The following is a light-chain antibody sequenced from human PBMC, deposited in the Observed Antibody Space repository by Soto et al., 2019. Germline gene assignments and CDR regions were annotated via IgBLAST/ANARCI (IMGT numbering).Light chain of an antibody. J-gene: IGKJ1*01. V-gene: IGKV1-27*01. CDR1: QSISSY. CDR2: GAS. CDR3: QKYNNAWT. Sequence: DIQITQSPSSLPASVGDRISITCRASQSISSYLSWYQQKPGQVPKLLIYGASILQSGVPSRFSGSGSGTDFTLTISSLQPEDVATYYCQKYNNAWTFGQGTKVDIK.